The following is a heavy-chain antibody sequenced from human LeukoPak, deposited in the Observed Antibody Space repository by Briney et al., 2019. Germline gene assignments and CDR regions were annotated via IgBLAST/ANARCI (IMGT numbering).Heavy chain of an antibody. CDR1: GYTFTYHY. D-gene: IGHD1-26*01. J-gene: IGHJ4*02. Sequence: ASVKVSCKASGYTFTYHYIHLVRQVPGQGLEWMGIINPSNGNTNYAQKFQGRVTMTRDTSTSTVYMELNSLGSEDKAVYYCARESDSGKDFDCWGQGTLVTVSS. V-gene: IGHV1-46*01. CDR3: ARESDSGKDFDC. CDR2: INPSNGNT.